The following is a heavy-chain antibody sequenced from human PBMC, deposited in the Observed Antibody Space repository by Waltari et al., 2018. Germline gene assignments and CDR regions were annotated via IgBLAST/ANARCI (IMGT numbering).Heavy chain of an antibody. CDR3: ARGIAARPGVDY. V-gene: IGHV1-2*02. D-gene: IGHD6-6*01. J-gene: IGHJ4*02. CDR2: INPNSGGT. CDR1: TGYY. Sequence: TGYYMHWVRPAPGQGLERMGWINPNSGGTNYAQKFQGRVTMTRDTSISTAYMELSRLRSDDTAVYYCARGIAARPGVDYWGQGTLVTVSS.